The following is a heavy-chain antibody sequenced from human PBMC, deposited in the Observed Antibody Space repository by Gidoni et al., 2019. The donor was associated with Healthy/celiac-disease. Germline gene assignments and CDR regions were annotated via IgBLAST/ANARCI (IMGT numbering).Heavy chain of an antibody. Sequence: QITLKESGPTLVKPTQTLTLTCTFSGFSLSTSGVGVGWIRQPPGKALEWLALIYWNDDKRYSPSLKSRLTITKDTSKNQVVLTMTNMDPVDTATYYCAHRQWPGPGIAAAGTFDYWGQGTLVTVSS. CDR3: AHRQWPGPGIAAAGTFDY. D-gene: IGHD6-13*01. CDR1: GFSLSTSGVG. V-gene: IGHV2-5*01. CDR2: IYWNDDK. J-gene: IGHJ4*02.